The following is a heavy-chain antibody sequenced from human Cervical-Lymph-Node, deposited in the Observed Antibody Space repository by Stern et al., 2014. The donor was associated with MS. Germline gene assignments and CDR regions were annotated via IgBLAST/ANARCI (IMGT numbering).Heavy chain of an antibody. CDR2: INPSDSTT. V-gene: IGHV1-46*01. Sequence: QVQLVQSGAEVKQPGASVKVSCKASGYTFTAYYMHWVRQVPGQGLEWMGIINPSDSTTNYAQKIQGRVTMTWDTSTNTVYMELSSLRSQDTAIYYCARGSSTTYGSASYEYWGQGTRVTVSS. CDR3: ARGSSTTYGSASYEY. D-gene: IGHD3-10*01. J-gene: IGHJ4*02. CDR1: GYTFTAYY.